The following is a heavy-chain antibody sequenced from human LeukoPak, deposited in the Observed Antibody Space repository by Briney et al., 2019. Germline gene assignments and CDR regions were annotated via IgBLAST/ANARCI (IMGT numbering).Heavy chain of an antibody. CDR3: ARKEDYYDSSGSYFDY. V-gene: IGHV4-4*02. J-gene: IGHJ4*02. CDR2: IYHSGST. CDR1: GGSISSSNW. Sequence: SETLSLTCAVSGGSISSSNWWSWVRQPPGKGLEWIGEIYHSGSTNYNPSLKSRVTISVDKSKNQFSLKLSSVTAANTAVYYCARKEDYYDSSGSYFDYWGQGTLVTVSS. D-gene: IGHD3-22*01.